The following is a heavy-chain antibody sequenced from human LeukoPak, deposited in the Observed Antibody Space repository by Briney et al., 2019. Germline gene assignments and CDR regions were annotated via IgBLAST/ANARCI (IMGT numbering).Heavy chain of an antibody. J-gene: IGHJ4*02. CDR3: ARESQLRFFDY. D-gene: IGHD6-6*01. Sequence: SETLSLTCAVYGGSFSSYYWSWIRQPPGKGLEWIGYIYYSGSTNYNPSLKSRVTISVDTSKNQFSLRLSSVTAADTAVYYCARESQLRFFDYWGQGTLVTVSS. V-gene: IGHV4-59*01. CDR1: GGSFSSYY. CDR2: IYYSGST.